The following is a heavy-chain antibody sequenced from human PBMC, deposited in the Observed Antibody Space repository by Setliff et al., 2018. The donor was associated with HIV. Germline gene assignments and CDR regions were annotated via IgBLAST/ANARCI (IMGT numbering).Heavy chain of an antibody. CDR2: IYSRGST. Sequence: SETLSLTCTVSGGSISDGSHYWSWIRQPAGKGLEWIGRIYSRGSTNYNPSLKSRVTISVDTSKNQFSLNLSSVTAADTAVYYCARESGCSGGSCTYGYFDLWGRGTLVTVSS. CDR1: GGSISDGSHY. V-gene: IGHV4-61*10. D-gene: IGHD2-15*01. CDR3: ARESGCSGGSCTYGYFDL. J-gene: IGHJ2*01.